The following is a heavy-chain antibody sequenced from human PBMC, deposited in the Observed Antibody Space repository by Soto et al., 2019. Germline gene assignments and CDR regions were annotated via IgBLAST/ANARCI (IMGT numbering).Heavy chain of an antibody. V-gene: IGHV1-69*01. J-gene: IGHJ3*02. CDR2: IIPIFGTA. CDR1: GGTFSSYA. D-gene: IGHD3-10*01. CDR3: VRDMRAVPWYGGASSAFDI. Sequence: QVQLVQSGAEVKKPGSSVKVSCKASGGTFSSYAISWVRQAPGQGLEWMGGIIPIFGTANYAQKFQGRVTITADESTSTAYMELSSLRSEDTAMYYCVRDMRAVPWYGGASSAFDIWGQGTVVTVSS.